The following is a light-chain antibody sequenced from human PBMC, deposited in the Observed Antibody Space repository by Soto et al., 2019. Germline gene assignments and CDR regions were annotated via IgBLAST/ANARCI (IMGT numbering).Light chain of an antibody. CDR3: QQYNNWPPIT. V-gene: IGKV3-15*01. CDR1: QSVSSSY. Sequence: EIMLRQSPGTLSLSPGERATLGCRASQSVSSSYLAWYQQKPGQAPRLLIYGASTRAPGIPARFSGSGSGTEFTLTISSLQSEDFAVYYCQQYNNWPPITFGQGTRLEIK. J-gene: IGKJ5*01. CDR2: GAS.